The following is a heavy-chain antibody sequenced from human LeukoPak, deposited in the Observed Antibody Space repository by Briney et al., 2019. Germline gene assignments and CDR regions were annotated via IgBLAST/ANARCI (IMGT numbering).Heavy chain of an antibody. J-gene: IGHJ4*02. Sequence: PGGSLRLSCAASGFTFNNYAMHWVRQAPGKGLEWVAVISYDGSNKYYADSVKGRFTISRDNSKNTVYLQMNSLRAEDAAVYYCARDSGFSGTQRGEYWGQGTLVTVSS. CDR1: GFTFNNYA. CDR3: ARDSGFSGTQRGEY. D-gene: IGHD3/OR15-3a*01. CDR2: ISYDGSNK. V-gene: IGHV3-30*04.